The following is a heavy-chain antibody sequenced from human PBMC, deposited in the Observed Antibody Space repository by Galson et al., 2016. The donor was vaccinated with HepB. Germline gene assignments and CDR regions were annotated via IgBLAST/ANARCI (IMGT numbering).Heavy chain of an antibody. D-gene: IGHD2-15*01. V-gene: IGHV3-15*01. J-gene: IGHJ3*02. CDR1: GFTFSDAW. CDR3: TTGYCSGGRCHCDDALEM. CDR2: IKDKTQGATT. Sequence: SLRLSCAASGFTFSDAWMTWVRQAPGKGLEWVGRIKDKTQGATTDYPAPLKVRFTISRDDSKNTVSLQMNSLKTEDTAVYYCTTGYCSGGRCHCDDALEMWGQGTVVTVSS.